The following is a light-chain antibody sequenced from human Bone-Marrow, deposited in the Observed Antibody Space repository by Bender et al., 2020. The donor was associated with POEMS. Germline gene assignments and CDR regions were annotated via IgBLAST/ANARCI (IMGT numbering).Light chain of an antibody. CDR2: KDS. Sequence: SYDLTQPRSVSVSPGQTARITCSGDALPKEYANWYQQKPGQAPLLVIYKDSERPSGIPERFSGSNSGTTVTLTISGVQAEDEADYYCQSTDISGTYVFGTGTKVTVL. V-gene: IGLV3-25*03. CDR3: QSTDISGTYV. CDR1: ALPKEY. J-gene: IGLJ1*01.